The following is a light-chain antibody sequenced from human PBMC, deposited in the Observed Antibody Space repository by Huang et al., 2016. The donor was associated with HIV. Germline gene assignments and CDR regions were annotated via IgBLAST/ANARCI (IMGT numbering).Light chain of an antibody. CDR3: QQYNNWPGT. Sequence: EIVMTQSPATLSVSPGERATLACRASQSVSSNLPWYQHKPGQAPRLVVYGGSTRATGIPARFSGSGSGTEFTLTISSLQSEDFAVYYCQQYNNWPGTFGPGTKVDIK. J-gene: IGKJ3*01. CDR1: QSVSSN. V-gene: IGKV3-15*01. CDR2: GGS.